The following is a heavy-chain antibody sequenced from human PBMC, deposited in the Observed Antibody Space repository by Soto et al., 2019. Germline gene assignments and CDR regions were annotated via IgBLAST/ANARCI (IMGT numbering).Heavy chain of an antibody. J-gene: IGHJ3*01. D-gene: IGHD3-3*01. CDR3: ARVGGTIFGVVDALDL. V-gene: IGHV3-53*01. CDR2: TYSGGST. Sequence: PGGSLRLSCAASGFAVSSNYMSWVRQAPGKGLEWASVTYSGGSTYYADSVKGRFTISRDNSKNTLNLQMNSLRAEDTAVYYCARVGGTIFGVVDALDLWGQGTMVTVSS. CDR1: GFAVSSNY.